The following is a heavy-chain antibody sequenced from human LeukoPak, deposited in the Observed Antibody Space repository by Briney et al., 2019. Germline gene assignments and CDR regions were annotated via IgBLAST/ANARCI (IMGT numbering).Heavy chain of an antibody. CDR2: ISSSSSYI. J-gene: IGHJ4*02. CDR3: ASGASETMVGL. Sequence: GGSLRLSCAASGFTFSSYSMNWVRQAPGKGLKWVSSISSSSSYIYYADSVKGRFTISRDNAKNSLYLQMNSLRAEDTAVYYCASGASETMVGLWGQGTLVTVSS. D-gene: IGHD4/OR15-4a*01. V-gene: IGHV3-21*01. CDR1: GFTFSSYS.